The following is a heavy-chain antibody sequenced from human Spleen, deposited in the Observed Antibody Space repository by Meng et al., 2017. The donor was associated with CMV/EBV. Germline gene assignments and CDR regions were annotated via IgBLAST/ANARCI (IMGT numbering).Heavy chain of an antibody. D-gene: IGHD2-21*02. V-gene: IGHV1-69*02. J-gene: IGHJ4*02. Sequence: SVNVSCKASVVTFSSYTISWVRQAPGQGLEWMGRIIPILGIANYAQKFQGRVTITADKSTSTAYMELSSLRSEDTAVYYCASSGVGTFRAPPHWGQGTLVTVSS. CDR1: VVTFSSYT. CDR2: IIPILGIA. CDR3: ASSGVGTFRAPPH.